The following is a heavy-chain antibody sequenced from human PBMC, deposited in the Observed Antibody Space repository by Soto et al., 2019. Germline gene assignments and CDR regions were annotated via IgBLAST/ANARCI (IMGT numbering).Heavy chain of an antibody. CDR2: ISGSGGSGGST. Sequence: GGSLRLSCAASGFSFTNYAMSWVRQAPGKGLEWVSGISGSGGSGGSTYYADSVKGRFTISRDISKNTLYLQMNSLGPEDTAVYYCAREVTLIGVVIIRWFDPWGQGTLVTVSS. CDR3: AREVTLIGVVIIRWFDP. D-gene: IGHD3-3*01. V-gene: IGHV3-23*01. CDR1: GFSFTNYA. J-gene: IGHJ5*02.